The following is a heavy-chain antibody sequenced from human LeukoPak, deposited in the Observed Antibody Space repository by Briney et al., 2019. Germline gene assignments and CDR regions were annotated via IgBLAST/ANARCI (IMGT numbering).Heavy chain of an antibody. D-gene: IGHD3-22*01. CDR1: GGTFSSYA. Sequence: GASVKVSCKASGGTFSSYAISWVRQAPGQGLEWMGRIIPILGIANYAQKFQGRVTITADNSTSTAYMELSSLRSEDTAVYYCARAPMIVVVGYLDYWGQGTLVTVSS. CDR2: IIPILGIA. CDR3: ARAPMIVVVGYLDY. V-gene: IGHV1-69*04. J-gene: IGHJ4*02.